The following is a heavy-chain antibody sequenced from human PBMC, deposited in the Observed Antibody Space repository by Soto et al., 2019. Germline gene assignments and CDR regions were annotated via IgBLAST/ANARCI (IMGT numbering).Heavy chain of an antibody. CDR2: IYYSGST. CDR1: GGSISSYY. V-gene: IGHV4-59*01. D-gene: IGHD2-15*01. Sequence: SETLSLTCTVSGGSISSYYWSWIRQPPGKGLEWIGYIYYSGSTNYNPSLKSRVTISVDTPKNQFSLKLSSVTAADTAVYYCARGGDCSGGSCYKNWFDPWGQGTLVTVSS. CDR3: ARGGDCSGGSCYKNWFDP. J-gene: IGHJ5*02.